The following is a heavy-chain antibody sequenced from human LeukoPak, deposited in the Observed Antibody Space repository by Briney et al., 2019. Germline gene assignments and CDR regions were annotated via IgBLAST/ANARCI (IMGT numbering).Heavy chain of an antibody. V-gene: IGHV3-23*01. CDR2: ISGSGGST. Sequence: GGSLRLSCAASGFTFSSYAMSWVRQAPGKGLEWVSAISGSGGSTYYADSVKGRFTVSRDNSKNTLYLQMNSLRAEDTAVYYCAKATGPYCSSTSCYAWFDPWGQGTLVTVSS. D-gene: IGHD2-2*01. CDR1: GFTFSSYA. CDR3: AKATGPYCSSTSCYAWFDP. J-gene: IGHJ5*02.